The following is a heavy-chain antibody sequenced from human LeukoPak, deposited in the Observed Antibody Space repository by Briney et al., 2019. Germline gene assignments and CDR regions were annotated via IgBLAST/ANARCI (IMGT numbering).Heavy chain of an antibody. V-gene: IGHV3-53*01. D-gene: IGHD3-16*01. Sequence: GGSLRLSCAASGFIVSGDFMSWVRQAPGKGLGWVSVIYSDGSTYYPDSVKGRFTISRDNSKNTLDLQMTGLRAEDTGVYYCARERGRGRDSPWFDYWGQGTLVTVSS. CDR1: GFIVSGDF. CDR2: IYSDGST. CDR3: ARERGRGRDSPWFDY. J-gene: IGHJ4*02.